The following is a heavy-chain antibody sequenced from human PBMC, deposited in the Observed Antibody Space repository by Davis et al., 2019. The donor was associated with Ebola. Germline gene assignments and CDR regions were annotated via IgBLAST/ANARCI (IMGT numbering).Heavy chain of an antibody. V-gene: IGHV3-48*03. CDR3: AKGGDIVVVPAAILEDYYGMDV. D-gene: IGHD2-2*01. J-gene: IGHJ6*02. CDR1: GFTFYRYE. CDR2: ISGSATST. Sequence: GESLKISCAASGFTFYRYEMNWVRQAPGKGLEWVSYISGSATSTFYADSVKGRFTISRDNARDSLYLQMNSLRAEDTAVYYCAKGGDIVVVPAAILEDYYGMDVWGQGTTVTVSS.